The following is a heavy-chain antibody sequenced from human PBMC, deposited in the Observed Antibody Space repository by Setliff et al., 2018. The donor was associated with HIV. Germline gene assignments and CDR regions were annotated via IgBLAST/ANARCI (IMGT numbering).Heavy chain of an antibody. CDR2: LYSDGRT. Sequence: GGSLRLSCAVSGFTVTSHYMTWVRQAPGKGLEWVSILYSDGRTFYADSVKGRFTISRDDSKNTVYLQMLSLRVDDTAVYYCAKGVKWLDPWGQGILVTVSS. J-gene: IGHJ5*02. CDR1: GFTVTSHY. D-gene: IGHD3-16*01. CDR3: AKGVKWLDP. V-gene: IGHV3-53*01.